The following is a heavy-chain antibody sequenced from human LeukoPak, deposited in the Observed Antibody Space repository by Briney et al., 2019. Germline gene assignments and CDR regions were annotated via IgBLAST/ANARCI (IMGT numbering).Heavy chain of an antibody. D-gene: IGHD2/OR15-2a*01. V-gene: IGHV1-46*01. CDR3: ARTLSDSGLSY. J-gene: IGHJ4*02. CDR1: GYTFTYYY. CDR2: INPSGDVT. Sequence: GASVKVSCKASGYTFTYYYMHWVRQAPGQGLEWMGYINPSGDVTNYAQNFQGRVTMTTDTSTSTVYMDLSSLRSGDTAVYFCARTLSDSGLSYWGQGTLVTVSS.